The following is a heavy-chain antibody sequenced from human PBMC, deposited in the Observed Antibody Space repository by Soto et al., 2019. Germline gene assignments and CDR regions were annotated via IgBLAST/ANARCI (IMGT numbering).Heavy chain of an antibody. CDR2: ISYDGSNK. D-gene: IGHD3-10*01. CDR1: GFIFSKYG. J-gene: IGHJ6*02. Sequence: QVQLVESGGGVVQPGTSLRLSCAASGFIFSKYGMHWVRQAPGKGREWVAVISYDGSNKYYAESVKGRFIISRDKSENTLYLQMNSLRAEYTALYYCAKDLGSGKPYYYYAMDVWGQGTTVTVSS. CDR3: AKDLGSGKPYYYYAMDV. V-gene: IGHV3-30*18.